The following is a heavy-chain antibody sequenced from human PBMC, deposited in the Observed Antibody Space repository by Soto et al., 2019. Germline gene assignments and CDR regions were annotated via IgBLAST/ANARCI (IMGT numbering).Heavy chain of an antibody. CDR2: ISAYNGNT. CDR1: GYTFTSYG. Sequence: QVQLVQSGAEVKKPGASVKVSCKASGYTFTSYGISWVRQAPGQGLEWMGWISAYNGNTNSAQKLQGRGTMTTDTSTSTAYMELRSLRSDDTAVYYCARHSWFEYYRLGMDVWGQGTTVTVSS. J-gene: IGHJ6*02. CDR3: ARHSWFEYYRLGMDV. D-gene: IGHD3-10*01. V-gene: IGHV1-18*01.